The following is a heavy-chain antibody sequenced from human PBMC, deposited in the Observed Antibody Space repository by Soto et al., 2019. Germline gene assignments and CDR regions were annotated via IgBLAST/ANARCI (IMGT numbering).Heavy chain of an antibody. CDR3: ARGPSYSDSYFDH. CDR2: LNKDGLDP. J-gene: IGHJ4*02. CDR1: GFTFSSDW. V-gene: IGHV3-74*01. D-gene: IGHD4-17*01. Sequence: GGSLRLSCAASGFTFSSDWMHWVRQAPGKGLVWVSPLNKDGLDPKYADSVRGRFTISRDNSKNTVYLQMNSLRLEDTAVYYCARGPSYSDSYFDHWGQGILVTVSS.